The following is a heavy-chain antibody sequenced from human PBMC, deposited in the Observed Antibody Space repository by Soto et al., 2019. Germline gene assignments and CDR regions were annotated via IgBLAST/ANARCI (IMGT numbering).Heavy chain of an antibody. CDR2: IYHSGST. D-gene: IGHD6-13*01. CDR1: GGSISSGGYS. J-gene: IGHJ5*02. CDR3: ARVRVRGIAAAGARGWFDP. Sequence: SETLSLTCAVSGGSISSGGYSWSWIRQPPGKGLEWIGYIYHSGSTYYNPSLKSRVTISVDRSKNQFSLKLRSVTAADTAVYYCARVRVRGIAAAGARGWFDPWGQGTLVTVSS. V-gene: IGHV4-30-2*01.